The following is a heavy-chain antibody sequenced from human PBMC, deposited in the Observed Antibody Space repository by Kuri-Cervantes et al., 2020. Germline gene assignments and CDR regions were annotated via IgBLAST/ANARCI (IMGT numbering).Heavy chain of an antibody. Sequence: GGSLRLSCSASGFTFSSYWMSWVRQAPGKGLEWVANIRQDGSEKYYVDSVKGRFTISRDNAKNSLYLQMNSLIAEDKAVYYCARDLGEWELRNNWFDPWGQGTLVTVSS. V-gene: IGHV3-7*01. CDR1: GFTFSSYW. CDR3: ARDLGEWELRNNWFDP. D-gene: IGHD1-26*01. J-gene: IGHJ5*02. CDR2: IRQDGSEK.